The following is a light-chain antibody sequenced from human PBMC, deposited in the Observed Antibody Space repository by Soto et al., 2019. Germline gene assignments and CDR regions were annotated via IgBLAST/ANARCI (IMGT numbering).Light chain of an antibody. Sequence: EIVMTQSPATLSVSPGETAALSCRASQSVDSTLAWYQQKPGQAPRLLIYDASTRATGIPARFSGSGSGTEFTLTISRLQSEDFVVYFCQQYHKWPPYTFGQGTKLEIK. J-gene: IGKJ2*01. V-gene: IGKV3-15*01. CDR1: QSVDST. CDR2: DAS. CDR3: QQYHKWPPYT.